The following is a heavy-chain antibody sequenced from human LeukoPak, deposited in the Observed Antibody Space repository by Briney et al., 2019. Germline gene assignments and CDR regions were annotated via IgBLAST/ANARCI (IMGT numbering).Heavy chain of an antibody. Sequence: GGSLRLSCAASGFTFSDYYMSWIRQAPGKGLEWVSYISSSGSTIYYADSVKGRFTISRDNAKNSLYLQMNSLRAEDTAVYYCARVVAVAAPLFDYWGQGALVTVSS. D-gene: IGHD6-19*01. CDR1: GFTFSDYY. CDR2: ISSSGSTI. J-gene: IGHJ4*02. V-gene: IGHV3-11*04. CDR3: ARVVAVAAPLFDY.